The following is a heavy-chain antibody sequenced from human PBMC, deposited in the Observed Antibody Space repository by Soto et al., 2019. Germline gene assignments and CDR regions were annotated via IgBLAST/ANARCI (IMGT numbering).Heavy chain of an antibody. CDR2: INPSGGST. Sequence: QVQLVQSGAEVKKPGASVKVSCKASGYTFTSYYMHWVRQAPGQGLEWMGIINPSGGSTSYAQKFQGSVTMTRDTSTSTVYMELSSLRSEDTAVYYCARDGVQLGAFDYWGQGTLVTVSS. J-gene: IGHJ4*02. CDR3: ARDGVQLGAFDY. D-gene: IGHD5-18*01. CDR1: GYTFTSYY. V-gene: IGHV1-46*01.